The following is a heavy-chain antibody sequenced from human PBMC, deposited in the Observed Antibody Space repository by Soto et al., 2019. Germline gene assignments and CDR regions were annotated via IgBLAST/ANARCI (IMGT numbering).Heavy chain of an antibody. V-gene: IGHV3-30*18. Sequence: PGGSLRLSCAASGFTFSSYGVHWVRPAPGKGLEWVAVISYDGSNKYYADSVKGRFTISRDNSKNTLYLQMNSLRAEDTAVYYCAKDGSYHFEFDYWGQGTLVTVSS. CDR3: AKDGSYHFEFDY. CDR1: GFTFSSYG. J-gene: IGHJ4*02. CDR2: ISYDGSNK. D-gene: IGHD3-10*01.